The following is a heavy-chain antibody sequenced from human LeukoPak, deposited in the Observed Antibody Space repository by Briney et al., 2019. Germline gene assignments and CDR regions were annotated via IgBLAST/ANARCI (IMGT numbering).Heavy chain of an antibody. D-gene: IGHD5-18*01. J-gene: IGHJ3*02. CDR2: VRSKTNNCAT. CDR3: AKPKETTMVNGAFEI. V-gene: IGHV3-73*01. CDR1: GVSGFIFTDSA. Sequence: PGGSLRLSCAASGVSGFIFTDSAMHWVRQASGKGLEWVGRVRSKTNNCATAYSASVKGRFTISRDDSKTTTYLQMNSLKTEDTAVYYCAKPKETTMVNGAFEIWGPGTLVTVSS.